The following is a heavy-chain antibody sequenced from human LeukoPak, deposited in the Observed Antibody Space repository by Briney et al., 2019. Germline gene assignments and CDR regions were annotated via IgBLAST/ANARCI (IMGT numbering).Heavy chain of an antibody. CDR1: GFTFSSYS. CDR3: ARVRCSTSCFFDY. V-gene: IGHV3-21*01. CDR2: ISTSGSYI. Sequence: PGGSLILSCAASGFTFSSYSMTWVRQAPGKGLEWVSSISTSGSYIYYADSMKGRFTISRDNAKNSLYLQMSSLRAEDTAVYYCARVRCSTSCFFDYWGQGTLVTVSS. J-gene: IGHJ4*02. D-gene: IGHD2-2*01.